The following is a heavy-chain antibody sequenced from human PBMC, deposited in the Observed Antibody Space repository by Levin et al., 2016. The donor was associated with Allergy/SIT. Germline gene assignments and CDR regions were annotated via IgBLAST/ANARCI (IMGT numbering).Heavy chain of an antibody. CDR2: IYYSGST. Sequence: SETLSLTCTVSGGSISSYYWSWIRQPPGKGLEWIGYIYYSGSTNYNPSLKSRVTISVGTSKNQFSLKLSSVTAADTAVYYCARERALRQQLDGDYYYGMDVWGQGTTVTVSS. CDR3: ARERALRQQLDGDYYYGMDV. D-gene: IGHD6-13*01. V-gene: IGHV4-59*01. CDR1: GGSISSYY. J-gene: IGHJ6*02.